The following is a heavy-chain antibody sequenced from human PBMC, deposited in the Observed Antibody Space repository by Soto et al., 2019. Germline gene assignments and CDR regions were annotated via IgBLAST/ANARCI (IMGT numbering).Heavy chain of an antibody. CDR1: GGSISSGAYY. D-gene: IGHD6-13*01. J-gene: IGHJ3*02. CDR3: ARHIATAGTKDAFDI. CDR2: ISFSGNT. V-gene: IGHV4-31*03. Sequence: QVQLQESGPGLVKPSQTLSLTCSVSGGSISSGAYYWSWIRQHPGKGLEWIRYISFSGNTAYNSSLKSRLTISVDTSNNQVSLKLSSVTAADTAVFYCARHIATAGTKDAFDIWGQGTMVTVSS.